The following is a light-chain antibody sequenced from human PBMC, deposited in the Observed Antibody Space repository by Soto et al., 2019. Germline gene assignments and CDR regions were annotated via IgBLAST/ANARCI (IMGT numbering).Light chain of an antibody. V-gene: IGLV1-51*01. J-gene: IGLJ7*01. CDR3: GTWDSTLNAGV. CDR1: SSNIGSNS. CDR2: DNN. Sequence: QSVLTQPPSVSAAPGRKVTISCSGSSSNIGSNSVSWYQQLPGTAPKLLSYDNNKRPLGIPDRFSGSKSGTSATLDITGLQTGDEADYYCGTWDSTLNAGVFGGGTQLTVL.